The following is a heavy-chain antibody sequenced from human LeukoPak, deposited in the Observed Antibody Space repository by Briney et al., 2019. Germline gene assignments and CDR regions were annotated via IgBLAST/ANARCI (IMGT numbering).Heavy chain of an antibody. D-gene: IGHD5-12*01. CDR1: GGTFSSYA. CDR3: ATVLSRGYSGYAENFDY. Sequence: GASVKVSCKASGGTFSSYAISWVRQAPGQGLEWMGGIIPIFGTANYAQKFQGRVTITADESTSTAYMELSSLRSEDTAVYYCATVLSRGYSGYAENFDYWGQGTLVTVSS. J-gene: IGHJ4*02. CDR2: IIPIFGTA. V-gene: IGHV1-69*13.